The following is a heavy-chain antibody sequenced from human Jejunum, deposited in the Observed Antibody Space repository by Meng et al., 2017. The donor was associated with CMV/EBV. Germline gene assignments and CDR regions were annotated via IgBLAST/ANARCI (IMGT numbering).Heavy chain of an antibody. J-gene: IGHJ4*02. CDR2: ITGSGGNT. CDR1: GCTFSRHS. D-gene: IGHD2-15*01. Sequence: AWSAPGCTFSRHSMSSVSQGRGKGLKWVASITGSGGNTYYADSAKCRFTISRDNSKNTLYLQMNSLRADDTAVYYCARLSDSWGQGTLVTVSS. V-gene: IGHV3-23*01. CDR3: ARLSDS.